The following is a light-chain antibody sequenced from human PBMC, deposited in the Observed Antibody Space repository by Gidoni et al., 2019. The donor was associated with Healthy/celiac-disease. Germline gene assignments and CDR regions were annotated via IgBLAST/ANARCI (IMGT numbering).Light chain of an antibody. CDR1: KSVSSSY. Sequence: ETVLTQPPGTLSSSPGERATLYCRASKSVSSSYLAWYQQKPGQAPRLLIYGASSRATGIPDRFSGSGSGTDFTLTISRLEPEDFAVYYCQQYGSSPATFGQGTKLEIK. J-gene: IGKJ2*01. CDR3: QQYGSSPAT. V-gene: IGKV3-20*01. CDR2: GAS.